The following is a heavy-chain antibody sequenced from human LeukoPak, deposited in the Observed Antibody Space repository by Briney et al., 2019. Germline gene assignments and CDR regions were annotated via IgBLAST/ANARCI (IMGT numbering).Heavy chain of an antibody. CDR2: IYPDDSDT. CDR3: ARPNITSYYDSRGYDAFDV. J-gene: IGHJ3*01. Sequence: GESLKISCNGSGYXFNAYWIAWVRQMPGKGLEWMGNIYPDDSDTRYSPSFQGQVTISADKSVRTAYLQWSSLKASDTAMYYCARPNITSYYDSRGYDAFDVWGQGTMVTVSS. V-gene: IGHV5-51*01. CDR1: GYXFNAYW. D-gene: IGHD3-22*01.